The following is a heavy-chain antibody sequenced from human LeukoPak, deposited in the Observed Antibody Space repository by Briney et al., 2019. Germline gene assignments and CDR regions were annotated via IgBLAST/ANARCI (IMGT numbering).Heavy chain of an antibody. D-gene: IGHD2-2*02. Sequence: GASVKVSCKASGYTFTGYYMHWVRQAPGQGLEWMGRINPNSGGTNYAQKFQGRVTMTRDTSISTAYMELSRLRSDDTAVYYCASYCSSPSCYTGNYYYYGLDVWGQGPTVTVSS. J-gene: IGHJ6*02. CDR3: ASYCSSPSCYTGNYYYYGLDV. CDR2: INPNSGGT. V-gene: IGHV1-2*06. CDR1: GYTFTGYY.